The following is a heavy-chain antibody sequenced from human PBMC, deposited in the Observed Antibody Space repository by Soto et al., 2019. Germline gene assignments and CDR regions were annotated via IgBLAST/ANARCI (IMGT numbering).Heavy chain of an antibody. J-gene: IGHJ4*02. D-gene: IGHD6-6*01. CDR3: TTDYIKQLVRVDY. CDR1: GFTFSNAW. V-gene: IGHV3-15*01. Sequence: GGSLRLSCAASGFTFSNAWMSWVRQAPGKGLEWVGRIKSKTDGGTTDYAAPVKGRFTISRDDSKNTLYLQMNSLKTEDTAVYYCTTDYIKQLVRVDYWGQGTLVTVSS. CDR2: IKSKTDGGTT.